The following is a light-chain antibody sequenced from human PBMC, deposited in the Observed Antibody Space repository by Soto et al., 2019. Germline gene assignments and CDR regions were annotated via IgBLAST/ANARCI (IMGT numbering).Light chain of an antibody. Sequence: EIVLTQSPGSQSLSPGEAATLSCRASQSFTSNYLAWYQQRPGQAPRLLIYGASTRAAGIPDRFSGSGSGTDFTLTISRLEPEDFAVYYCHQYGNSPRTFGQGTKVEIK. CDR3: HQYGNSPRT. CDR1: QSFTSNY. V-gene: IGKV3-20*01. CDR2: GAS. J-gene: IGKJ1*01.